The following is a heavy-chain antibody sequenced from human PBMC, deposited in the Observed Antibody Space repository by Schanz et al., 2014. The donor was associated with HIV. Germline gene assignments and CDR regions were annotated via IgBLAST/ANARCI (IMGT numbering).Heavy chain of an antibody. V-gene: IGHV3-21*03. Sequence: VQLVESGGGVVQPGRSLRLSCAASGFTFSSYGMNWVRQAPGKGLEWVASITSSGSYRYYADSVKGQFTISRDNAKKSLYLQMNSLKTEDTAVYYCTTVKGYSSSWTTYYYYGMDVWGQGTTVTVSS. CDR3: TTVKGYSSSWTTYYYYGMDV. CDR1: GFTFSSYG. CDR2: ITSSGSYR. J-gene: IGHJ6*02. D-gene: IGHD6-13*01.